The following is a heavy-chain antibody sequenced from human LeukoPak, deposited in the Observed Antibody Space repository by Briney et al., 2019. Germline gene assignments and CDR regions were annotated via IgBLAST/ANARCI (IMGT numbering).Heavy chain of an antibody. Sequence: GGSLRLSCAASGFTFSSYAMSWVRQAPGKGLEWVSAISGSGGSTYYADSVKGRFIISRDAAKNSLFLQMNSLTAEDTAVYYCARDDKWGFDYWGQGTLVTVSS. CDR3: ARDDKWGFDY. J-gene: IGHJ4*02. D-gene: IGHD1-26*01. CDR2: ISGSGGST. CDR1: GFTFSSYA. V-gene: IGHV3-23*01.